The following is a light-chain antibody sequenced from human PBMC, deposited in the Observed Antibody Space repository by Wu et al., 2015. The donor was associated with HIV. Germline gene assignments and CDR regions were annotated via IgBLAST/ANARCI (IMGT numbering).Light chain of an antibody. CDR3: QQYATSIT. CDR2: GAS. CDR1: QSVSYSY. J-gene: IGKJ5*01. V-gene: IGKV3-20*01. Sequence: EIVLTQSPGTLSLSPGERATLFCKASQSVSYSYLAWYQQNPGQAPRVLIYGASSRATGVPDRFSGSGSETHFTLTISRLEPEDFAVYYCQQYATSITFGQGTRLEIK.